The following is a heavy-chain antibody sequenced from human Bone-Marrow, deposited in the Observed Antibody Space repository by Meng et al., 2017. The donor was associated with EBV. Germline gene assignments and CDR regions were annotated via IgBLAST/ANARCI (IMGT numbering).Heavy chain of an antibody. Sequence: QVQLVQAGAEVKKPGASLKGSCKASGYTFTGYYMHWVRQAPGQGLEWMGWIIPIFGTANYAQKFQGRVTITADKSTSTAYMELSSLRSEDTAVYYCARDGSVEMASIWGQGTLVTVSS. CDR3: ARDGSVEMASI. V-gene: IGHV1-69*06. CDR2: IIPIFGTA. CDR1: GYTFTGYY. J-gene: IGHJ4*02. D-gene: IGHD5-24*01.